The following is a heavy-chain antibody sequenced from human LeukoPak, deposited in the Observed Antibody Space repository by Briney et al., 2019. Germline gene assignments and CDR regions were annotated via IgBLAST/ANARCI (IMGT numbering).Heavy chain of an antibody. Sequence: SETLSLTCTVSGGSISSSSAYWGWIRQPPGKGLEWIGSICYSKNTYYNPSLKSRVTISADTSKNQFSLTLGSVSATDTAVYYCVSPRGFSYGYFDYWGQGTLVTVSS. CDR2: ICYSKNT. V-gene: IGHV4-39*01. J-gene: IGHJ4*02. D-gene: IGHD5-18*01. CDR3: VSPRGFSYGYFDY. CDR1: GGSISSSSAY.